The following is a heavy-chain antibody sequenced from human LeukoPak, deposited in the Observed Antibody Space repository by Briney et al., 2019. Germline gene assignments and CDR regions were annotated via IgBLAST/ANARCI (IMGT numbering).Heavy chain of an antibody. V-gene: IGHV4-38-2*02. D-gene: IGHD3-10*01. CDR2: INHSGST. CDR1: DYSISSGYY. Sequence: SETLSLTCTVSDYSISSGYYWSWIRQPPGKGLEWIGEINHSGSTNYNPSLKSRVTISVDTSKNQFSLKLSSVTAADTAVYYCARTKKLLWFGGNGYYYMDVWGKGTTVTISS. J-gene: IGHJ6*03. CDR3: ARTKKLLWFGGNGYYYMDV.